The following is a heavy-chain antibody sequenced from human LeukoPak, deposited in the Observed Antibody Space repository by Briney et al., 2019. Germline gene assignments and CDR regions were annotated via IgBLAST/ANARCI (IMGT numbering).Heavy chain of an antibody. J-gene: IGHJ4*02. CDR3: ATYCSSTSCYTYYSDY. V-gene: IGHV4-39*07. D-gene: IGHD2-2*02. CDR2: IYYSGST. Sequence: PSETLPLTCTVSGGYISSRIYYWGWIRQPPGKGLDWIGSIYYSGSTYYNPSLKSRVTISVDTSKNQFSLKLSSVTAADTAVYYCATYCSSTSCYTYYSDYWGQGTLVTVSS. CDR1: GGYISSRIYY.